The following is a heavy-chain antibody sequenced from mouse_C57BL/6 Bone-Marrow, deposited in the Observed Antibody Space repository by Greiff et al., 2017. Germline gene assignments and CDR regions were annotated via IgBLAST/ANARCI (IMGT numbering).Heavy chain of an antibody. CDR2: IDPSDSYT. CDR3: ARWGSGVEAWFAY. CDR1: GYTFTSYW. J-gene: IGHJ3*01. D-gene: IGHD3-2*02. V-gene: IGHV1-69*01. Sequence: VQLQQPGAELVMPGASVKLSCKASGYTFTSYWMHWVKQRPGQGFEWIGEIDPSDSYTNYNQKFKGKSTLTVDKSSSTAYMQRSSLTSEDSAVYYCARWGSGVEAWFAYWGQGTLVTVSA.